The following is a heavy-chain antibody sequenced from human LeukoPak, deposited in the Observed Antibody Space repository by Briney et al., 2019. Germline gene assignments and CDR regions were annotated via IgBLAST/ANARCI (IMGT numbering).Heavy chain of an antibody. V-gene: IGHV3-11*04. Sequence: GGSLRLSCAASGFTFSDNYMSWIRQAPGKGLEWVSYISSSGDTIYYADSVKGRFAISRDNSKDTLYLQMNSLRAEDTAVYYCARDTARDGYNYKYDYWGQGTLVTVSS. D-gene: IGHD5-12*01. CDR3: ARDTARDGYNYKYDY. J-gene: IGHJ4*02. CDR1: GFTFSDNY. CDR2: ISSSGDTI.